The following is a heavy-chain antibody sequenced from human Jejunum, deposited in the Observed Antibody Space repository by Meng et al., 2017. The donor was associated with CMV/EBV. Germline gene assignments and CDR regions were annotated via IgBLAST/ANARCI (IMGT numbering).Heavy chain of an antibody. D-gene: IGHD2-2*01. J-gene: IGHJ4*02. CDR3: ARGFWDIVVIPASTSTWDY. CDR1: SSYW. Sequence: SSYWMSWVRQAPGKGLEWVANIKQDGSDKYYVDSVKGRFTISRDSAKNSLYLLMNSLRAEDTAVYYCARGFWDIVVIPASTSTWDYWGQGTLVTVFS. CDR2: IKQDGSDK. V-gene: IGHV3-7*01.